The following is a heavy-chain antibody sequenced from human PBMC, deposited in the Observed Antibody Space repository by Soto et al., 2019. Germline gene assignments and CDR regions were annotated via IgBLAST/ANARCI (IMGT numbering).Heavy chain of an antibody. Sequence: PSETLSLTCTVSGGSISSGDYYWSWIRQPPGKGLEWIGYIYYSGSTYYNPSLKSRVIISVDTSKNQFSLKLSSVTAADTAVYYCARAPPYSSGWLFDYWGQGTLVTVSS. V-gene: IGHV4-30-4*01. CDR1: GGSISSGDYY. D-gene: IGHD6-19*01. CDR3: ARAPPYSSGWLFDY. CDR2: IYYSGST. J-gene: IGHJ4*02.